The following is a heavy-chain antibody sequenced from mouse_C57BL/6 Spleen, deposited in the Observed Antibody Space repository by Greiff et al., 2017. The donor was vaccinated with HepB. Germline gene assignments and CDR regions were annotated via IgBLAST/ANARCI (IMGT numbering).Heavy chain of an antibody. V-gene: IGHV1-26*01. CDR1: GYTFTDYY. CDR2: INPNNGGT. J-gene: IGHJ3*01. D-gene: IGHD3-2*02. Sequence: EVQLQQSGPELVKPGAPVKISCKASGYTFTDYYMNWVKQSHGKSLEWIGDINPNNGGTSYNQKFKGKATLTVDKSSSTAYMELRSLTSEDSAVYYCARGGTAQATFAYWGQGTLVTVSA. CDR3: ARGGTAQATFAY.